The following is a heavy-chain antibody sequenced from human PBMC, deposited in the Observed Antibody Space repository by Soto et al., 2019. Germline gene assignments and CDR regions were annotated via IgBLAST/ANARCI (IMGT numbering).Heavy chain of an antibody. Sequence: ASVKVSCKASGYTFTSYDINWVRQATGQGLEWMGWMNPNSGNTNYAQKLQGRVTMTTDTSTSTAYMELRSLRSDDTAVYYCARVLAVAEIYYYYGMDVWGQGTTVTVSS. CDR3: ARVLAVAEIYYYYGMDV. J-gene: IGHJ6*02. CDR2: MNPNSGNT. V-gene: IGHV1-18*01. D-gene: IGHD6-19*01. CDR1: GYTFTSYD.